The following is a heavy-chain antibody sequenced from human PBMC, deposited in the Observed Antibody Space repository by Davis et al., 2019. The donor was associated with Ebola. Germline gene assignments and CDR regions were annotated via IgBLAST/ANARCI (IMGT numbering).Heavy chain of an antibody. CDR2: IYYSGST. J-gene: IGHJ3*02. V-gene: IGHV4-59*01. D-gene: IGHD3-22*01. CDR1: GGSISSYY. CDR3: ASPNSSGYLAFDI. Sequence: SETLSLTYTVSGGSISSYYWSWIRQPPGKGLEWIGYIYYSGSTNYNPSLKSRVTISVDTSKNQFSLKLSSVTAADTAVYYCASPNSSGYLAFDIWGQGTMVTVSS.